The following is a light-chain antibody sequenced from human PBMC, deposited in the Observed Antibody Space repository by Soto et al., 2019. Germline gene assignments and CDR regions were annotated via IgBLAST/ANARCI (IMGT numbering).Light chain of an antibody. V-gene: IGLV3-21*02. J-gene: IGLJ1*01. CDR3: HVWASTAEFFV. Sequence: SYVLTEPPSVSVAPGQTAKITCGGDKIGSKIVHWYKQRPGQAPVAVVFDATDRPSGIPDRISASRSGDTATLTISRVDVGDEADYYCHVWASTAEFFVFGSGTKVTVL. CDR1: KIGSKI. CDR2: DAT.